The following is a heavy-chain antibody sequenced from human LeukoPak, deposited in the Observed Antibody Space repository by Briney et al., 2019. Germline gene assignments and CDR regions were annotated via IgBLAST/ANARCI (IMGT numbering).Heavy chain of an antibody. CDR2: ISGGGGST. CDR1: GFTFSSFA. V-gene: IGHV3-23*01. CDR3: ARDEWELLLYYYYMDV. D-gene: IGHD1-26*01. J-gene: IGHJ6*03. Sequence: GGSLRLSCAASGFTFSSFAMSWVRQAPGKGLEWVSGISGGGGSTYYADSVKGRFTISRDNAKNSLYLQMNSLRAEDTAVYYCARDEWELLLYYYYMDVWGKGTTVTVSS.